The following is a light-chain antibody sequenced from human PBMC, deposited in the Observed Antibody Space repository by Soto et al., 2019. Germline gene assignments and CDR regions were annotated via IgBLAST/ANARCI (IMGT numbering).Light chain of an antibody. CDR1: QRLVHSDGNTY. CDR2: KIS. Sequence: DIVMTQTPLSSPVTLEQPASISCRSSQRLVHSDGNTYLSWLQQRPRQPPRLLIYKISNRFSGVTDRFRVSGAGTDFTLQIRSVEAEDVGIYYCREAAQCPRTFGEGTKVEIK. J-gene: IGKJ1*01. V-gene: IGKV2-24*01. CDR3: REAAQCPRT.